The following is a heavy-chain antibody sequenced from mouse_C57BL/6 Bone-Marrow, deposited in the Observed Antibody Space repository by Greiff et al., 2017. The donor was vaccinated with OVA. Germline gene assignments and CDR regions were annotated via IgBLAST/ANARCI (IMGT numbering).Heavy chain of an antibody. J-gene: IGHJ1*03. Sequence: EVQLQQSGPELVKPGASVKISCKASGYTFTDYYMNWVKQSHGKSLEWIGDINPDNGGTSYNQKFKGKATLTVDKSSSTAYMELRSLTSEESAVYYCARSGDLRYWYFDVWGTGTTVTVSS. CDR2: INPDNGGT. V-gene: IGHV1-26*01. CDR1: GYTFTDYY. CDR3: ARSGDLRYWYFDV. D-gene: IGHD3-3*01.